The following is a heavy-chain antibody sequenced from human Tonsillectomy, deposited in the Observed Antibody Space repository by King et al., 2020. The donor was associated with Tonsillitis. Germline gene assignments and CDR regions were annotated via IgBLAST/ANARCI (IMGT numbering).Heavy chain of an antibody. J-gene: IGHJ3*02. CDR3: AIEDTTQLLTGAFDI. D-gene: IGHD1-14*01. V-gene: IGHV1-18*04. CDR2: IITYNAKT. Sequence: QLVQSGAEVKKPGASVRVSCKASGYTFSNYGISWVRQAPGQGLEWMGWIITYNAKTNYAQKFQGRVTMTTDTSTSTAYMELRDLRSDDTALYYCAIEDTTQLLTGAFDIWGQGTVVTVSS. CDR1: GYTFSNYG.